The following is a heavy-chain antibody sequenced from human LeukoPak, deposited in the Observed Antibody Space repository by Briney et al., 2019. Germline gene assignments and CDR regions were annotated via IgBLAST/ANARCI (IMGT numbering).Heavy chain of an antibody. V-gene: IGHV1-69*04. J-gene: IGHJ4*02. D-gene: IGHD6-13*01. CDR1: GGTFSSYA. Sequence: ASVKVSCKASGGTFSSYAISWVRQAPGQGLEWMGRIIPILGIANYAQKFQGRVTITADKSTSTAYMELSSLRSEDTAVYYCARDASIAAARHPEGYWGQGTLVTVSS. CDR3: ARDASIAAARHPEGY. CDR2: IIPILGIA.